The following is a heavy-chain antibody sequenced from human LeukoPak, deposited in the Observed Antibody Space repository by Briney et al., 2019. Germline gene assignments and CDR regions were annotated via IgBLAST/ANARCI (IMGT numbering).Heavy chain of an antibody. CDR1: GYTFTSYG. J-gene: IGHJ6*03. Sequence: ASVKVSCKASGYTFTSYGISWVRQAPGQGLEWMGWISAYNGNTNYAQKLRGRATMTTDTSTSTAYMELRSLRSDDTAVYYCARDWDEPAAINYYHYYMDVWGKGTTVTVSS. D-gene: IGHD2-2*02. CDR3: ARDWDEPAAINYYHYYMDV. V-gene: IGHV1-18*01. CDR2: ISAYNGNT.